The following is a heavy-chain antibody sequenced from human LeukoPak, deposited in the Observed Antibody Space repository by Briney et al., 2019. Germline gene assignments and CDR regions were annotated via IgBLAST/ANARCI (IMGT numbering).Heavy chain of an antibody. J-gene: IGHJ4*02. CDR3: ARSYYGDYPLFDY. CDR1: GGSISSYY. V-gene: IGHV4-59*08. D-gene: IGHD4-17*01. CDR2: IYYSGST. Sequence: SETLSFTCTVSGGSISSYYWSWIRQPPGKGLEWIGYIYYSGSTDYNPSLKSRVTISVDTSKNQFSLKLSSVTAADTAVYYCARSYYGDYPLFDYWGQGTLVTVSS.